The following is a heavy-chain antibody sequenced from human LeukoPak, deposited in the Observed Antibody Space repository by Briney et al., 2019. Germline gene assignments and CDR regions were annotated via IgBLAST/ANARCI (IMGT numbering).Heavy chain of an antibody. CDR3: ARVVSVYYDAFDL. V-gene: IGHV3-64*01. Sequence: QSGGSLRLSCAASGFTFSSYAMHWVRQAPGKGLEYVSAISTNGDNTYYANSVKGRFTISRDDSKNTLSPQMGSLRAEDMAVYYCARVVSVYYDAFDLWGQGTMVTVSS. CDR2: ISTNGDNT. D-gene: IGHD2-15*01. J-gene: IGHJ3*01. CDR1: GFTFSSYA.